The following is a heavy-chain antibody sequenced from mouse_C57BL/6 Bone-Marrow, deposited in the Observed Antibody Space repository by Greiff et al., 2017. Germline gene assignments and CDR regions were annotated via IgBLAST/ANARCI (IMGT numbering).Heavy chain of an antibody. CDR2: IWRGGST. CDR3: AKTFYGNYWYFDY. Sequence: QVQLQQSGPGLVQPSQRLSITCTVSGFSFTSYGVHWVRQSPGKGLEWLGVIWRGGSTDYNSAFMYRLGITKDNSTGQVFFKMNSLQADDTAIYYCAKTFYGNYWYFDYWGTGTTVTVSS. V-gene: IGHV2-5*01. CDR1: GFSFTSYG. D-gene: IGHD2-10*01. J-gene: IGHJ1*03.